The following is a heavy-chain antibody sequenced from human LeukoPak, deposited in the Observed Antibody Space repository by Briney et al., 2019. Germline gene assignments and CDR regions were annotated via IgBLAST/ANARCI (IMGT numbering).Heavy chain of an antibody. V-gene: IGHV3-23*01. CDR2: ISGGGGST. CDR3: AKVGESGGVWKYYFDY. J-gene: IGHJ4*02. CDR1: GFTFSSYA. Sequence: GGSLRLSCAAPGFTFSSYAMSWVRQAPGKGLEWVSGISGGGGSTYYADSVKGRFTISRDNSKNTLYLQMNSLRAEDTAVYYCAKVGESGGVWKYYFDYWGQGTLVTVSS. D-gene: IGHD2-15*01.